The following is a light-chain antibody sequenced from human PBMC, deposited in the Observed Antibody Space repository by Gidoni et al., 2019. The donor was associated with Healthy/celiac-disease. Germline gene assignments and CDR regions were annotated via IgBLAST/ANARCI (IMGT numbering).Light chain of an antibody. CDR2: AAS. Sequence: DIQMTQSPSSLSASVGDRVTITCRASQSISSYLNGYQQKPGKAPKLLIYAASSVQSGVPSRFSGSGSGTDFTLTISSLQLEDFATYYCQQSYSTPLTFGGGTKVEIK. V-gene: IGKV1-39*01. CDR1: QSISSY. J-gene: IGKJ4*01. CDR3: QQSYSTPLT.